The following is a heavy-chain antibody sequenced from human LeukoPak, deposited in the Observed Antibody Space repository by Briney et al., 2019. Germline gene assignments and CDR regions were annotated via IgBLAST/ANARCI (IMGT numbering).Heavy chain of an antibody. V-gene: IGHV4-39*01. J-gene: IGHJ2*01. CDR3: ARLYSSGWTPPRYWYFDL. D-gene: IGHD6-19*01. CDR1: GGSISSSSYY. Sequence: SETLSLTCTVSGGSISSSSYYWGWIRQPPGKGLEWIGSIYYSGSTYYNPSLKSRVTISVDTSKNQFSLKLSSVTAADTAVYYCARLYSSGWTPPRYWYFDLWGRGTLVTVSS. CDR2: IYYSGST.